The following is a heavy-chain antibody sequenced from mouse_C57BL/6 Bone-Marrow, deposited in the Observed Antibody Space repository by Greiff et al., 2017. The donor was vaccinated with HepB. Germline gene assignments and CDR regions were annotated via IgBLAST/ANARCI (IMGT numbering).Heavy chain of an antibody. CDR3: ARYYGYDVDYAMDY. J-gene: IGHJ4*01. D-gene: IGHD2-2*01. Sequence: EVQVVESGGGLVQPGGSLSLSCAASGFTFTDYYMSWVRQPPGKALEWLGFIRNKANGYTTEYSASVKGRFTISRDNSQSILYLQMNALRAEDSATYYCARYYGYDVDYAMDYWGQGTSVTVSS. V-gene: IGHV7-3*01. CDR2: IRNKANGYTT. CDR1: GFTFTDYY.